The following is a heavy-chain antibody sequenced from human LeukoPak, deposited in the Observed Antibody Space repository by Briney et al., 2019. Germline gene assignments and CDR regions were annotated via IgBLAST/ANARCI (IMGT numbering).Heavy chain of an antibody. CDR2: INHSGST. CDR1: GGSFSGYY. V-gene: IGHV4-34*01. Sequence: SETLSLTCAVYGGSFSGYYWSWIRQPPGKGLEWIGEINHSGSTNYNPSLKSRVTISVDTSKNQFSLKLSSVTAADTAVYYCASGLYYYDSSGYADYWGQGTLVTVSS. D-gene: IGHD3-22*01. J-gene: IGHJ4*02. CDR3: ASGLYYYDSSGYADY.